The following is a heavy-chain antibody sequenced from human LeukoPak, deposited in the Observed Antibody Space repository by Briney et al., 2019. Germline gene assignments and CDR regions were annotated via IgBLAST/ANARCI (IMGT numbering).Heavy chain of an antibody. CDR3: ARTGIAAAGTSEDYYYMDV. J-gene: IGHJ6*03. V-gene: IGHV3-30-3*01. CDR2: ISYDGSNK. D-gene: IGHD6-13*01. CDR1: GFTFSSYA. Sequence: GGSLRLSCAASGFTFSSYAMHWVRQAPGKGLEWVAVISYDGSNKYYADSVKGRFTISRDNSKDTLYLQMNSLRAEDTAVFYCARTGIAAAGTSEDYYYMDVWGKGTTVTVSS.